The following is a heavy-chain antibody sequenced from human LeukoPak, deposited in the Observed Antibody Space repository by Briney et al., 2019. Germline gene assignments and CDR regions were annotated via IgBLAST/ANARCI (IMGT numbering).Heavy chain of an antibody. CDR3: AKWDHENDYSNYQFGY. CDR2: ISGSGGST. Sequence: GGSLRLSCAASGFTFSSYAMSWVRQAPGKGLEWVSAISGSGGSTYYADSVKGRFTISRDNSKNTLYLQMNSLRAEDTAVYYCAKWDHENDYSNYQFGYWGQGTLVTVSS. J-gene: IGHJ4*02. V-gene: IGHV3-23*01. D-gene: IGHD4-11*01. CDR1: GFTFSSYA.